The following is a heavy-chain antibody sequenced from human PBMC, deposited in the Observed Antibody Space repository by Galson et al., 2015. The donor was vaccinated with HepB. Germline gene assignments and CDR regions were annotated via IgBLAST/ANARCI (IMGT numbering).Heavy chain of an antibody. V-gene: IGHV3-21*01. D-gene: IGHD4-17*01. J-gene: IGHJ4*02. CDR3: ARVADADYGDHTHFDY. CDR1: GFTFSSYG. CDR2: ISGSTIYT. Sequence: SLRLSCAASGFTFSSYGMSWVRQAPGKGLEWVSYISGSTIYTNYAGSVKGRFTISRDNAKNSLYLHLNSVTAEDTAVYYCARVADADYGDHTHFDYWGQGTLVTVSS.